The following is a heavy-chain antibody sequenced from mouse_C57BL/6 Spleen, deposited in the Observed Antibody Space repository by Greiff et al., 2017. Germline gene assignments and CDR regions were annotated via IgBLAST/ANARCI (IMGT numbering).Heavy chain of an antibody. V-gene: IGHV1-64*01. J-gene: IGHJ1*03. Sequence: VQLQQPGAELVKPGASVKLSCKASGYTFTSYWMHWVKQRPGQGLEWIGMIHPNSGSTNYNEKFKSKATLTVDKSSSTAYMQLSSLTAEDSSFYYCARERGRYFDVWGTGTTVTVSS. CDR3: ARERGRYFDV. CDR1: GYTFTSYW. CDR2: IHPNSGST.